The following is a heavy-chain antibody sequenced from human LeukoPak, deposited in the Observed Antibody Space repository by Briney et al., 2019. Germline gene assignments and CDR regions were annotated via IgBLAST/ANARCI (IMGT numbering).Heavy chain of an antibody. Sequence: GASVKVSCKASGYTFTSYYMHWVRQAPGQGLEWMGIINPSGGSTSYAQKFQGRVTMTRDMSTSTVYMELSSLRSEDMALYYCASSGYNHRGAFDIWGQGTMVTVSS. J-gene: IGHJ3*02. CDR2: INPSGGST. V-gene: IGHV1-46*01. D-gene: IGHD5-12*01. CDR3: ASSGYNHRGAFDI. CDR1: GYTFTSYY.